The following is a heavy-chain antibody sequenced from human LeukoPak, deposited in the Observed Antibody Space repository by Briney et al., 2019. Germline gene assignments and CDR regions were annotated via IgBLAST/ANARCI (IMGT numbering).Heavy chain of an antibody. V-gene: IGHV3-23*01. D-gene: IGHD3-22*01. CDR2: ISGSGGST. CDR1: GFTFSSYA. CDR3: ATHSSGYYSIDY. J-gene: IGHJ4*02. Sequence: GGSLRLSCAASGFTFSSYAMSWVRQAPGKGLEWVSAISGSGGSTYYADSVEGRFTISRDNSKNTLYLQMNSLRAEDTAVYYCATHSSGYYSIDYWGQGTLVTVSP.